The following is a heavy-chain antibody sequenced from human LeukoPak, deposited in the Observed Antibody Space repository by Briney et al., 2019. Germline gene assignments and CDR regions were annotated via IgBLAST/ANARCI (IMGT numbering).Heavy chain of an antibody. V-gene: IGHV2-5*02. D-gene: IGHD4-17*01. J-gene: IGHJ6*03. CDR3: VHIGRTVTHYYYMDV. CDR2: IFWDDDK. Sequence: SGPTLVNPTQTLTLTCTFSGFSLSTSGGGVGWIRQPPGKALEWLALIFWDDDKRYSPSLKPGLTITTDPSQHQVVLTMTNMDPVDTAAYYCVHIGRTVTHYYYMDVWGKGTTVTVSS. CDR1: GFSLSTSGGG.